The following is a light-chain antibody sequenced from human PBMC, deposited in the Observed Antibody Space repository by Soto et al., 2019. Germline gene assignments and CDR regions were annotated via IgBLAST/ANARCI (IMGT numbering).Light chain of an antibody. CDR2: DAS. CDR1: QSVSSY. J-gene: IGKJ4*01. V-gene: IGKV3-11*01. CDR3: QQRRTWPLT. Sequence: EIVLTQSPATLSLSPGERATLSCRVSQSVSSYLAWYQQRPGQAPRLLIYDASNRATGIPARFSGSGSGTDFTLTISSLEPEDFAVYYCQQRRTWPLTFGGGTKVEIK.